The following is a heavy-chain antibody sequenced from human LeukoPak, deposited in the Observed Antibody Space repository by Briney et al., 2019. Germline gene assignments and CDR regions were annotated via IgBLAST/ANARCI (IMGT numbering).Heavy chain of an antibody. CDR2: IYTSGST. D-gene: IGHD2-2*01. J-gene: IGHJ6*03. CDR1: GGSISSYY. V-gene: IGHV4-4*07. CDR3: ASCSSTSCYADYYYYMDV. Sequence: SETLSLTCTVSGGSISSYYWSWIRQPAGKGLEWIGRIYTSGSTNYNPSLKSRVTMSVDTSKNQFSLKLSSVTAADTAVYYCASCSSTSCYADYYYYMDVWGKGTTVTISS.